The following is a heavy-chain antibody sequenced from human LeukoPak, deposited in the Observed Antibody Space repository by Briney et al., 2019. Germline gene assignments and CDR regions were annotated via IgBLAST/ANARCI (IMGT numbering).Heavy chain of an antibody. CDR2: IRSKAYGGTT. CDR3: TRAYYDSSGLVNWFDP. V-gene: IGHV3-49*03. J-gene: IGHJ5*02. Sequence: GGSLRLSCTASGFTFGDYAMSRFRQAPGKGLEWVGFIRSKAYGGTTEYAASVKGRFTISRDDSKSIAYLQMNSLKTEDTAVCYCTRAYYDSSGLVNWFDPWGQGTLVTVSS. D-gene: IGHD3-22*01. CDR1: GFTFGDYA.